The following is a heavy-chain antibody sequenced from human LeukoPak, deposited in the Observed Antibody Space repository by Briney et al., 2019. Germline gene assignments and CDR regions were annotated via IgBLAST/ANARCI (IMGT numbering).Heavy chain of an antibody. CDR1: GFTLSSYG. V-gene: IGHV3-30*02. J-gene: IGHJ4*02. CDR2: IRYDGSNK. CDR3: ARNIAGRRELDY. Sequence: HPGRSLRLSCAASGFTLSSYGMHWVRQAPGKGLEWVAFIRYDGSNKYYADSVKGRFTISRDNSKNTLYLQMNSLGAEDTAVYYCARNIAGRRELDYWGQGTLVTVSS. D-gene: IGHD6-6*01.